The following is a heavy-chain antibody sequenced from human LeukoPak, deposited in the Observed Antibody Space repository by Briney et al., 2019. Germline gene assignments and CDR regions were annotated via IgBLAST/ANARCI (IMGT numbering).Heavy chain of an antibody. J-gene: IGHJ4*02. D-gene: IGHD6-13*01. Sequence: KTSETLSLTCTVSGGSISSYYWNWIRQPAGKGLEWIGRIFTSGSTNYNPSLKSRVTMSIDTSKNQFSLKLSSVTAADTAVYYCARHKRGAAADYWGQGTLVTVSS. CDR2: IFTSGST. CDR3: ARHKRGAAADY. V-gene: IGHV4-4*07. CDR1: GGSISSYY.